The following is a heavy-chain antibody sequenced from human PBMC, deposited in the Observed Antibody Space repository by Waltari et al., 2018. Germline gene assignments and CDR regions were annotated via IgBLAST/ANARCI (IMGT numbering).Heavy chain of an antibody. CDR2: VYYTGRT. CDR3: ARNYDTNGRYRIPYWSFDL. V-gene: IGHV4-59*02. J-gene: IGHJ2*01. Sequence: VHLQGSGPGLVKPSEFLSLSCTVAGGPVASLHWRCLRQSPGRGLEWIGFVYYTGRTDYNPSLRSRVTISMDTSRSQFSLRLTSVTAADTAVYYCARNYDTNGRYRIPYWSFDLWGPGTLVSVSS. CDR1: GGPVASLH. D-gene: IGHD3-22*01.